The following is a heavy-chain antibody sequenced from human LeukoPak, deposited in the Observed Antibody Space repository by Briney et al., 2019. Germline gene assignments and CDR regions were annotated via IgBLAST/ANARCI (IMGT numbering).Heavy chain of an antibody. Sequence: SQTLSLTCTVSGGSISRGDYYWSWISQPPGKGLEWLGYIYYSGSPYYNSSLKSRVTISVDTCKNQFSLKLSSVTATDTAVYYCARAGDFRSGYYSLIDYWGQGTLVTVSS. CDR2: IYYSGSP. J-gene: IGHJ4*02. V-gene: IGHV4-30-4*08. CDR3: ARAGDFRSGYYSLIDY. D-gene: IGHD3-3*01. CDR1: GGSISRGDYY.